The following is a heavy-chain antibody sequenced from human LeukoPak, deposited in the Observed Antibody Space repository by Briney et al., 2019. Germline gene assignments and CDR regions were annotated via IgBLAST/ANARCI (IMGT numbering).Heavy chain of an antibody. CDR3: ARGAFYGDYVTPIDY. V-gene: IGHV1-2*02. CDR2: INPNSGGT. Sequence: ASVKVSCKASGYTFTGYYMHWVRQAPGQGLEWMGWINPNSGGTNYAQKFQGRVTMTRDTSISTAYMELSRLRSDDTAVYYCARGAFYGDYVTPIDYWGQGTLVTVSS. CDR1: GYTFTGYY. D-gene: IGHD4-17*01. J-gene: IGHJ4*02.